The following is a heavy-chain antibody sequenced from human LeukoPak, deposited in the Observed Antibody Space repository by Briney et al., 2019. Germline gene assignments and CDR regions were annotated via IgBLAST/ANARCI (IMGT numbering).Heavy chain of an antibody. CDR3: AGASLLLWFGELPDY. V-gene: IGHV1-69*02. J-gene: IGHJ4*02. Sequence: SVKVSCKASGGTFSSYTISWVRQAPGQGLEWMGRIIPILGIANYAQKFQGRVTITADKSTSTAYMELSSLRSEDTAVYYCAGASLLLWFGELPDYWGQGTLVTVSS. CDR2: IIPILGIA. CDR1: GGTFSSYT. D-gene: IGHD3-10*01.